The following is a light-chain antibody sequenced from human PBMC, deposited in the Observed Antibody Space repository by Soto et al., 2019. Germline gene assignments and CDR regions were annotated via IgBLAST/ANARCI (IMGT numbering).Light chain of an antibody. CDR2: EAS. Sequence: EIVVTQSPATLSLSPGGRPTPSCRASQSVSSYLAWYQQKPGQAPRLLIYEASNRATGIPARFSGSGSGTDFTLTISSLEPEDFAVYYCQQRSNWPITFGQGTRLEIK. CDR1: QSVSSY. CDR3: QQRSNWPIT. V-gene: IGKV3-11*01. J-gene: IGKJ5*01.